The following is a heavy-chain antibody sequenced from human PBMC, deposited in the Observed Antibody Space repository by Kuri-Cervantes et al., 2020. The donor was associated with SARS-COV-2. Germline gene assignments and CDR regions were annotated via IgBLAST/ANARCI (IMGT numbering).Heavy chain of an antibody. D-gene: IGHD3-3*01. V-gene: IGHV3-30-3*01. CDR2: ISYDGNNK. J-gene: IGHJ6*03. Sequence: GESLKISCAGSGFTFSRYAIHCVRQAPGKGLEWVTVISYDGNNKYYADSVKGRFTISRDNSKNTLYLQMNSLRAEDTAVYYCAKESTYDFWSGYRSGPNYYYMDVWGKGTTVTVSS. CDR1: GFTFSRYA. CDR3: AKESTYDFWSGYRSGPNYYYMDV.